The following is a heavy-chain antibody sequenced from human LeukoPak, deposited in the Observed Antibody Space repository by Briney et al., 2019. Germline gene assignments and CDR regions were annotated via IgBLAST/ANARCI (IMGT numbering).Heavy chain of an antibody. CDR3: ARSDLTGYYRSYYFHY. Sequence: SVKVSCKASGGTFSSYAIRWVRQAPGQGLEWMGRIIPILGIANYARKFQGRVTITADKSTSTAYRELSSLRSEDTAVYYCARSDLTGYYRSYYFHYWGQGTLVTVSS. CDR2: IIPILGIA. V-gene: IGHV1-69*04. J-gene: IGHJ4*02. CDR1: GGTFSSYA. D-gene: IGHD3-9*01.